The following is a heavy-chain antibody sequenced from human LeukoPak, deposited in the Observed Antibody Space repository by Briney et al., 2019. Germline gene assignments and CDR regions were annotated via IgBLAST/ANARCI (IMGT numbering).Heavy chain of an antibody. Sequence: GGSLRLSCAASGFTFSSYSMNWVRQAPGKGLEWVANIKQDGSEKYYVDSVKGRFTISRDNAKNSLYLQMNSLRAEDTAVYYCARERDLVPAALFDYWGQGTLVTVSS. CDR1: GFTFSSYS. J-gene: IGHJ4*02. CDR3: ARERDLVPAALFDY. CDR2: IKQDGSEK. V-gene: IGHV3-7*01. D-gene: IGHD2-2*01.